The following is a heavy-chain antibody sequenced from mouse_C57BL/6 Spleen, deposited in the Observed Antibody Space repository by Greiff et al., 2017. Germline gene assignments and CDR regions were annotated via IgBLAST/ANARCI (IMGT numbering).Heavy chain of an antibody. J-gene: IGHJ4*01. CDR1: GYAFRSSW. V-gene: IGHV1-82*01. Sequence: VQLQQSGPELVKPGASVKISCKASGYAFRSSWMNWVKQRPGKGLGGIGRIYPGDGDPNSKGKFKGKATLTADKSSSTAYMQLSSLTSEDSAVYFCARGETGYAMDYWGQGTSVTVSS. CDR2: IYPGDGDP. CDR3: ARGETGYAMDY. D-gene: IGHD4-1*01.